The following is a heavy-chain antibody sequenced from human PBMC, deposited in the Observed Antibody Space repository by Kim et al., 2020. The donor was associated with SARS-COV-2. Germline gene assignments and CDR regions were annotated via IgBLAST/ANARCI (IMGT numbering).Heavy chain of an antibody. D-gene: IGHD3-3*01. Sequence: GGSLRLSCAASGFSFSSYSMNWVRQAPGKGLEWVANIGSGGNTIYYADSVKGRFTISRDNAKKSLYLQMNSLRGEDTAVYYGARGTLFGGGQGTLVTGSS. CDR3: ARGTLFG. V-gene: IGHV3-48*01. CDR2: IGSGGNTI. J-gene: IGHJ4*01. CDR1: GFSFSSYS.